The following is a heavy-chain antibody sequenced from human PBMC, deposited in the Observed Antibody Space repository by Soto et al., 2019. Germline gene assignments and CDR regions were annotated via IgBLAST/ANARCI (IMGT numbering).Heavy chain of an antibody. V-gene: IGHV3-53*01. CDR1: GFTVRSNY. Sequence: LRLSCAASGFTVRSNYMSWVRQAPGKGLEWVSVIYSGGSTCYADSVKGRFTISRDNSKNTLYLQMNSLRAEDTAVYYCARDLDDDGDYGEIWGQGTMVTVSS. CDR2: IYSGGST. D-gene: IGHD4-17*01. CDR3: ARDLDDDGDYGEI. J-gene: IGHJ3*02.